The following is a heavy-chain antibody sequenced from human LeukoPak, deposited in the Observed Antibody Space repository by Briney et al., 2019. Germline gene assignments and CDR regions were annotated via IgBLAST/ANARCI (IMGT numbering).Heavy chain of an antibody. V-gene: IGHV3-48*04. J-gene: IGHJ4*02. CDR1: GFTFSGYS. Sequence: GGSLRLSCAASGFTFSGYSMTWVRQAPGKGLEWVSYISSSSSTIYYADSVKGRFTISRDNAKNSLYLQMNSLRAEDTAVYYCAREMNDFWSGHDYWGQGTLVTVSS. D-gene: IGHD3-3*01. CDR2: ISSSSSTI. CDR3: AREMNDFWSGHDY.